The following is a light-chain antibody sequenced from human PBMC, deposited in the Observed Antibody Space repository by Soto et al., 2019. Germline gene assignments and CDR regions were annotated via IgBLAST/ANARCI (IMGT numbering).Light chain of an antibody. CDR1: SSDVGTYNF. Sequence: QSALTQPASVSGSPGQSITISCTGTSSDVGTYNFVSWYQQHPGKAPKLMIYEVSSRPSGVSNRFSGSKSGNTASLTISGLQADDEADYYCSSYSSTSTPWVFGGGTQLTVL. V-gene: IGLV2-14*01. CDR3: SSYSSTSTPWV. J-gene: IGLJ3*02. CDR2: EVS.